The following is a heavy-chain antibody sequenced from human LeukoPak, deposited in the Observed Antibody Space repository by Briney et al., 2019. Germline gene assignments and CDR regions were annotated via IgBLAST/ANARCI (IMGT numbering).Heavy chain of an antibody. Sequence: SETLSLTCAVYGGSFSGYYWSWIRQPPGKGLEWIGEINHSGSTNYNPSLKSRVTISVDTSKNQFSLRLSSVTAADTAVYYCAREPYYGGNSVSYYYGMDVWGQGTTVTVSS. CDR3: AREPYYGGNSVSYYYGMDV. J-gene: IGHJ6*02. D-gene: IGHD4-23*01. V-gene: IGHV4-34*01. CDR2: INHSGST. CDR1: GGSFSGYY.